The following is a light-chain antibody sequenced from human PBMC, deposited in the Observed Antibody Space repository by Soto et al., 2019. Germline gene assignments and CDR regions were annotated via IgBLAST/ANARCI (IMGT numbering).Light chain of an antibody. J-gene: IGKJ1*01. CDR1: QSVKSSY. Sequence: EIVMTQSPATLSVSPGERATLPCRASQSVKSSYLAWYQHKPGQAPRLLIYGTSSRATGIPDRFSGSGSGTEFTLTISSLQPDDFATYYCQQYNSSRTFGQGTRWIS. CDR2: GTS. CDR3: QQYNSSRT. V-gene: IGKV3D-15*01.